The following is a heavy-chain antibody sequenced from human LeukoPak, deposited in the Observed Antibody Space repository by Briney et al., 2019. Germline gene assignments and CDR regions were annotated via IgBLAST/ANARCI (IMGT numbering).Heavy chain of an antibody. V-gene: IGHV3-74*01. D-gene: IGHD3-3*01. Sequence: GGSLRLSCAASGFTFSKYWMLWVRQAPGKGLESVSRINTDGTVTTYADSVKGRFTVSRDNADNTLFLQMNSVRDEDTAVYYCAKDADFWSGYYGIDYWGQGTLVTVSS. J-gene: IGHJ4*02. CDR2: INTDGTVT. CDR3: AKDADFWSGYYGIDY. CDR1: GFTFSKYW.